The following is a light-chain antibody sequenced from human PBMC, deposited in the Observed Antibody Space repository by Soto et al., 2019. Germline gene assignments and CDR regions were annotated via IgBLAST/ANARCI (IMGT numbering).Light chain of an antibody. CDR2: GAS. V-gene: IGKV3-20*01. CDR3: RHYSRSPPYT. CDR1: QSVSNND. J-gene: IGKJ2*01. Sequence: DIVLTQSPDTLSLSPGERATVSCRASQSVSNNDLAWYQQRPGQAPRLVLYGASTRPTGVADWISGSGSETKFITTISRLEPEDVAVDYCRHYSRSPPYTFGRGTKLDIK.